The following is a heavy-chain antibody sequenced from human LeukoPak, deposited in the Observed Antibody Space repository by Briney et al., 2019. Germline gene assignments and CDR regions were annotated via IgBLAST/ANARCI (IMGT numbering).Heavy chain of an antibody. Sequence: SETLSLTCAVSGASISSHDYYWSWIRQHPGKGLEWIGYIYYSGSTYYNPSLKSRVTISVDTSKNQFSLKLRSVTAADTAVYYCARAGAMFGVRNWFDPWGQGTLVTVSS. CDR3: ARAGAMFGVRNWFDP. D-gene: IGHD3-10*02. V-gene: IGHV4-31*11. J-gene: IGHJ5*02. CDR2: IYYSGST. CDR1: GASISSHDYY.